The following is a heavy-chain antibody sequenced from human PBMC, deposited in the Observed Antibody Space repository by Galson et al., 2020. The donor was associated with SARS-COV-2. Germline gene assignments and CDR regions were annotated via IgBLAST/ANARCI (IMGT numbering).Heavy chain of an antibody. D-gene: IGHD3-22*01. J-gene: IGHJ3*02. CDR3: ARVSGDSSVNHAFDI. Sequence: METGGSLRLSCSASGFTVSNNFMNWVRQAPGKGLEWVSIIYSGGTTYYADPVKGRFTISRDNSKNTLYLHMNSLRAEDTAVYYCARVSGDSSVNHAFDIWGQGTLVTVSS. CDR1: GFTVSNNF. CDR2: IYSGGTT. V-gene: IGHV3-53*01.